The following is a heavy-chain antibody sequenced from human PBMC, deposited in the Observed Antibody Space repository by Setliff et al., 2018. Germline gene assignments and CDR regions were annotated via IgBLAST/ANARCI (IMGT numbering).Heavy chain of an antibody. CDR2: IYYSGNT. CDR1: GGSINSYY. D-gene: IGHD3-3*02. J-gene: IGHJ6*04. Sequence: SETLSLTCTVSGGSINSYYWSWIRQPPGKGLEWIGYIYYSGNTNYNPSLESRVTISVDTSKTQFSLQLSSVTAADTAVYYCARDGLGAFSLRSMDVWGKGTTVTVSS. V-gene: IGHV4-59*01. CDR3: ARDGLGAFSLRSMDV.